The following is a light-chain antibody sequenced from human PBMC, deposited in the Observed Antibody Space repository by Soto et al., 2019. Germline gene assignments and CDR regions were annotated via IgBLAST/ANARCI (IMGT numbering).Light chain of an antibody. J-gene: IGLJ1*01. CDR2: EVS. V-gene: IGLV2-18*01. CDR1: STDFVGYNR. Sequence: QSALTQPPSVSGSPGQSVTISCTGTSTDFVGYNRVSWYQQPPGTAPKLMIYEVSKRPSGVPDRFSGSKSGNTASLTISGLQAADEADYYCSLYTSENAHVFGTGTKLTVL. CDR3: SLYTSENAHV.